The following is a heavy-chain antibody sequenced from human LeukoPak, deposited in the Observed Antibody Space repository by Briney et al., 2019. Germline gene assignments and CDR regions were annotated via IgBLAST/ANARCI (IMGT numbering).Heavy chain of an antibody. D-gene: IGHD3-3*01. CDR2: IVVGSGNT. Sequence: SVKVSCKASGFTFTSSAKQWVRQARGQRLEWIGWIVVGSGNTNYAQKFQERVTITRDMSTSTAYMELSSLRSEDTAVYYCARIGRSIFGDEEFDPWGQGTLVTVSS. CDR1: GFTFTSSA. V-gene: IGHV1-58*02. J-gene: IGHJ5*02. CDR3: ARIGRSIFGDEEFDP.